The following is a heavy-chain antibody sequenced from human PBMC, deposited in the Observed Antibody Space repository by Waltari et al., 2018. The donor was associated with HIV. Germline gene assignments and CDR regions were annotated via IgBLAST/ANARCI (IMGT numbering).Heavy chain of an antibody. D-gene: IGHD6-6*01. CDR2: IYHSGNT. CDR3: ARGGRYSSSLAELDF. CDR1: GYSLSSGFY. Sequence: QVQLQESGPGLVKPSETLSLTCAVSGYSLSSGFYWVWIRQPPGKGLEWIGSIYHSGNTFYSPSLKSRVTMSVDTSKNQFSLKLSSVTAADTAMYYCARGGRYSSSLAELDFWGQGTLVTVSS. J-gene: IGHJ4*02. V-gene: IGHV4-38-2*01.